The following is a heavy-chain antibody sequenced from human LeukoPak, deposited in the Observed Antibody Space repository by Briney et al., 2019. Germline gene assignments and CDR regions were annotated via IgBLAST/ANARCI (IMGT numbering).Heavy chain of an antibody. CDR1: GFTFSSYW. CDR3: AGVTSVLRYFDWFSGFDP. Sequence: GGSLRLSCAASGFTFSSYWMTWVRQAPGKGLEWVANIKEDGITKYYVDSVKGRFTISRDNAKNSLYLQMNSLRAEDTAVYYCAGVTSVLRYFDWFSGFDPWGQGTLVTVSS. V-gene: IGHV3-7*01. J-gene: IGHJ5*02. D-gene: IGHD3-9*01. CDR2: IKEDGITK.